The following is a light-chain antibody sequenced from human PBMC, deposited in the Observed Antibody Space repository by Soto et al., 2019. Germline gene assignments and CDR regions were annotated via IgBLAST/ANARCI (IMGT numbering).Light chain of an antibody. CDR1: SSDVGGYNY. Sequence: QSALTQPPSASGSPGQSVTISCTGTSSDVGGYNYLSWYQHRPGKAPQLIIYEVTKRPSGVPNRFSGSKSGNTASLTVSGLQAEDEAYYYCRSYAGMYTYVFGTGTKLTVL. CDR2: EVT. V-gene: IGLV2-8*01. CDR3: RSYAGMYTYV. J-gene: IGLJ1*01.